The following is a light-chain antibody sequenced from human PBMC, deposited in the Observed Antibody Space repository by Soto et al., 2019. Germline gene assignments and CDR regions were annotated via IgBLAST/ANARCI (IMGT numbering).Light chain of an antibody. Sequence: DIQMTQSPSSLSASVGDRVTITCRASQSISTSLNWYQQKPGKAPKVLIYAASNLQSGVPSRFSGGGSGTDFTLTISSLQPEDFATYYCQQSSSTPRTFGQGTKVEIK. V-gene: IGKV1-39*01. CDR2: AAS. CDR1: QSISTS. J-gene: IGKJ1*01. CDR3: QQSSSTPRT.